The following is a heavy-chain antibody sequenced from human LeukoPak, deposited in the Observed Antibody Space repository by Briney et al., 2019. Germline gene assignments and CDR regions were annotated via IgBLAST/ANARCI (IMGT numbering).Heavy chain of an antibody. J-gene: IGHJ4*02. CDR3: ARGRGSGWSGYYFDY. D-gene: IGHD6-19*01. CDR2: INPSGGST. CDR1: GYTFTSYY. V-gene: IGHV1-46*01. Sequence: ASVKVSCKASGYTFTSYYMHWVRQAPGQGLEWMGIINPSGGSTSYAQKFQGRVTMTRDTSTSTVYMELSRLRSDDTAVYYCARGRGSGWSGYYFDYWGQGTLVIVSS.